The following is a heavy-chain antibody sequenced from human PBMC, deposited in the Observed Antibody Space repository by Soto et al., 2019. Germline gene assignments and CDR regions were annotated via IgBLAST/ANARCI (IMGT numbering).Heavy chain of an antibody. CDR2: LYYSGNT. D-gene: IGHD3-10*01. CDR3: ARGGSEGGLDV. V-gene: IGHV4-59*01. CDR1: GANIITYD. Sequence: SVTKSLTCTVSGANIITYDWTWIRQATGKGLEWIGYLYYSGNTNYNPSLKSRVTMSVDTSKNHFYLTLTSATAADTAVYFCARGGSEGGLDVWGQGTTVTVS. J-gene: IGHJ6*02.